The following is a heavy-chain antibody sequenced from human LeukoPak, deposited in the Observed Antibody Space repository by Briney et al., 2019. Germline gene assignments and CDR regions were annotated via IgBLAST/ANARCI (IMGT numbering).Heavy chain of an antibody. J-gene: IGHJ6*02. D-gene: IGHD3-10*01. CDR2: INHSGST. Sequence: SETLSLTCAVYGGSFSGYYWSWIRQPPGKGLEWVGEINHSGSTNYNPSLKSRVTISVDTSKNQFSLKLSSVTAADTAVYYCARQRDYYGSGSYYNAPAHYGTDVWGQGTTVTVSS. CDR3: ARQRDYYGSGSYYNAPAHYGTDV. V-gene: IGHV4-34*01. CDR1: GGSFSGYY.